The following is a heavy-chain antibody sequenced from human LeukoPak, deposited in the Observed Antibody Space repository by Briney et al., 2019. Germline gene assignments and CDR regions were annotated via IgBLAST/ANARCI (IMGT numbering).Heavy chain of an antibody. CDR3: ARVGYCSGGSCYSIAWFDP. D-gene: IGHD2-15*01. Sequence: SETLSLTCTVSGGSISSYYWSWIRQPAGKGLEWIGRIYTSGSTNYNPSLKSRVTMSIDTSKNQFSLKLSSVTAADTAVYYCARVGYCSGGSCYSIAWFDPWGQGTLVTVSS. V-gene: IGHV4-4*07. CDR1: GGSISSYY. CDR2: IYTSGST. J-gene: IGHJ5*02.